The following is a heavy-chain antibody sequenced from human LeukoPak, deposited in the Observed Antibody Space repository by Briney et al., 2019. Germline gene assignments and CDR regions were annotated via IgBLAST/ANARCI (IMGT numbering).Heavy chain of an antibody. Sequence: SETLSLTCTVSGGSITMYYCSCNRQPAGKGLEWIGRIYTSGSTNYNPSLKSRVTMSVDTSKNQFSLKLSSVTAADTAVYYCARVRAVATRIVYYYFHLCVRGTGTTVTVSS. CDR2: IYTSGST. V-gene: IGHV4-4*07. CDR1: GGSITMYY. J-gene: IGHJ6*03. D-gene: IGHD6-19*01. CDR3: ARVRAVATRIVYYYFHLCV.